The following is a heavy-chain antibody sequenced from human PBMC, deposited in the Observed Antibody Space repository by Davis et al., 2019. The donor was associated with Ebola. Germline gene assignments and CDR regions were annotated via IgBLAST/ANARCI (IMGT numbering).Heavy chain of an antibody. CDR2: ISWDGLST. J-gene: IGHJ4*02. CDR1: GFTFGDYA. Sequence: PGGSLRLSCAASGFTFGDYAMHWVRQAPGKGLEWVSLISWDGLSTAYADSVRDRFSISRDNSRNFLYLQMNGLRAEDTALYYCTAYDSTFRNYWGQGTLVTVSS. V-gene: IGHV3-43D*03. CDR3: TAYDSTFRNY. D-gene: IGHD3-22*01.